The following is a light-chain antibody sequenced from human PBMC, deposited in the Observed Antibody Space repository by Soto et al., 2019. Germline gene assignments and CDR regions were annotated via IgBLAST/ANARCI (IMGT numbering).Light chain of an antibody. J-gene: IGLJ1*01. Sequence: QSALTQPPSASGSPGQSVTISCTGTSSDVGGYNYVSWYQQHPGKAPKLMIYEVTKRPSGVPDRFSGSKSGNTASLTVSGLQAGDEGDYFCSSYAGSNNLVFGSGTKVTVL. CDR3: SSYAGSNNLV. CDR1: SSDVGGYNY. V-gene: IGLV2-8*01. CDR2: EVT.